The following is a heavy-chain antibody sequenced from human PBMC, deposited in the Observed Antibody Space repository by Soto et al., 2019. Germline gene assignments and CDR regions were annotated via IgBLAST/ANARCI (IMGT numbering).Heavy chain of an antibody. J-gene: IGHJ4*02. Sequence: GGSLRLSCAASGFTFSDNYMSWIRQAPGKGLEWVSYISSSGSIIYYADSVKGRFTISRDNAKNSLYLQMNSLRAEDTAVCYCARDLGYYESDGYFDYWGQGALVTVSS. CDR2: ISSSGSII. CDR1: GFTFSDNY. D-gene: IGHD3-22*01. CDR3: ARDLGYYESDGYFDY. V-gene: IGHV3-11*01.